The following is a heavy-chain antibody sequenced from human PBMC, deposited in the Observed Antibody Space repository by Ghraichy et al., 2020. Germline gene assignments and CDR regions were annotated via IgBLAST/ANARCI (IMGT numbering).Heavy chain of an antibody. V-gene: IGHV3-48*02. CDR1: GFTFSSYS. Sequence: GGSLRLSCVGSGFTFSSYSMNWVRQAPGKGLEWVSYITSSSRFISYADSVKGRFTVSRDNGQNSLYLQMKSLRDEDTAVYYCARGSTVVRYYYYDGMDVWGEGTTVTVSS. J-gene: IGHJ6*04. D-gene: IGHD4-23*01. CDR2: ITSSSRFI. CDR3: ARGSTVVRYYYYDGMDV.